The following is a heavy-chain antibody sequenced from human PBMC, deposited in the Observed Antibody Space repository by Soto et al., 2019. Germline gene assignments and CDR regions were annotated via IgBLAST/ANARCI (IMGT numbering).Heavy chain of an antibody. Sequence: QLQLQESGSGLVKPSQTLSLTCAVSGGSISSGGYSWSWIRQPPGKGLEWIGYIYHSGSTYYNTSLKSRVTISVDRSMTQFSMKMSSVTAADKAVYYCASASRGDDTQHRRYFDLWGRGTLVTVSS. V-gene: IGHV4-30-2*01. CDR1: GGSISSGGYS. CDR3: ASASRGDDTQHRRYFDL. CDR2: IYHSGST. J-gene: IGHJ2*01. D-gene: IGHD3-22*01.